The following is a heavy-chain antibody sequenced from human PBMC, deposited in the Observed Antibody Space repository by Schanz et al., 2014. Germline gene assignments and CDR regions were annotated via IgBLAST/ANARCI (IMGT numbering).Heavy chain of an antibody. CDR2: ISGYNGDT. CDR3: VRDAGWAFGDYHGMDV. CDR1: GYTFNNHG. D-gene: IGHD3-10*01. V-gene: IGHV1-18*01. J-gene: IGHJ6*02. Sequence: QVQLVQSGAEVKKPGASATVSCKASGYTFNNHGISWVRQATGQGLEWMGWISGYNGDTNYAPKFQDRVTMTTDTSTSTAYMELRSLISDDTAVYYCVRDAGWAFGDYHGMDVWGQGTSVTVSS.